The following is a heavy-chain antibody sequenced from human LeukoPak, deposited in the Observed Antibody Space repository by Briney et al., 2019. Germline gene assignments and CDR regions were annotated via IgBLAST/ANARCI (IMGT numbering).Heavy chain of an antibody. V-gene: IGHV4-39*07. D-gene: IGHD3-16*01. CDR3: ARVSWGNVDY. CDR1: GDSITNNNCY. CDR2: IYYSGSS. J-gene: IGHJ4*02. Sequence: SETLSLTCTVSGDSITNNNCYWGWVRQPPGKGLEWIASIYYSGSSYYNPSLKSRVTMSVDTSKNQFSLKLSSVTAADTAVYYCARVSWGNVDYWGQGTLVTVSS.